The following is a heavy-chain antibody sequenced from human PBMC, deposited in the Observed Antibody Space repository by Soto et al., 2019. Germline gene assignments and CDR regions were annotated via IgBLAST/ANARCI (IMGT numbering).Heavy chain of an antibody. J-gene: IGHJ2*01. D-gene: IGHD3-3*01. V-gene: IGHV4-59*01. CDR1: GGSISSYY. CDR3: ARGGERLLFVWYFDR. Sequence: SETLSLTCTVSGGSISSYYWSWIRQPPGKGLEWIGYIYYSGSTNYNPSLKSRVTISVDTSKNQFSLKLSSVTAADTAVYYCARGGERLLFVWYFDRWGRGTLVTVSS. CDR2: IYYSGST.